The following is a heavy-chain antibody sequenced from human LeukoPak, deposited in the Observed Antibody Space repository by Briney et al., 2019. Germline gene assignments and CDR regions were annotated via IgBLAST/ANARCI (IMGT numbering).Heavy chain of an antibody. CDR1: GFTFSTYN. D-gene: IGHD6-19*01. J-gene: IGHJ4*02. CDR2: ISGGSDHI. Sequence: GGSLRLSCAASGFTFSTYNMYWVRQAPGKGLEWVSSISGGSDHIYYADPVKGRFTISRDNAKNSLYLQMNSLRAEDTAVYYCARIGSGWYWDYWGQGTLVTVSS. CDR3: ARIGSGWYWDY. V-gene: IGHV3-21*01.